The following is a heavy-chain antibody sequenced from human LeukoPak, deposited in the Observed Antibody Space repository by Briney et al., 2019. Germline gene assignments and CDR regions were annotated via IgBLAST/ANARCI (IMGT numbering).Heavy chain of an antibody. CDR3: ARDRGAVAGTENWFDP. CDR1: GYAFTTYG. J-gene: IGHJ5*02. Sequence: ASVEVSCKASGYAFTTYGISWVRQAPGQGLEWMGWISAYNGNTKYAQKLQGRVTMTTDTPTSTAYMELRSLRSDDTAVYYCARDRGAVAGTENWFDPWSQGTLVTVSS. V-gene: IGHV1-18*04. CDR2: ISAYNGNT. D-gene: IGHD6-19*01.